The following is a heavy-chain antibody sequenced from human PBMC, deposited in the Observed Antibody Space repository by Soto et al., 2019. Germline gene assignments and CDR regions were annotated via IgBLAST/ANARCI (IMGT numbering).Heavy chain of an antibody. D-gene: IGHD3-22*01. CDR1: GGSISSGGYS. Sequence: QLQLQESGSGLVKPSQTLSLTCAVSGGSISSGGYSWSWIRQPPGKGLEWIGYIYHSGTTYYNPSLKSRVTISIDTSKNQFSLRLSSVTAADTAMYYCARGHDSGDCWGQGTLVTVSS. V-gene: IGHV4-30-2*01. J-gene: IGHJ4*02. CDR2: IYHSGTT. CDR3: ARGHDSGDC.